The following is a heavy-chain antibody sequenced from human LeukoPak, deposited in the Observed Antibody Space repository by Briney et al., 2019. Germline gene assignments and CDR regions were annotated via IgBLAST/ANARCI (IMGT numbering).Heavy chain of an antibody. CDR2: ISSSSSYI. D-gene: IGHD1-26*01. J-gene: IGHJ4*02. Sequence: PGGSLRLSCAASGFTFSSYSMNWVRQAPGKGLEWVSSISSSSSYIYYADSVKSRFTISRDNAKNSLYLQMNSLRAEDTAVYYCARVQKASGATTPLFRYWGQGTLVTVSS. CDR3: ARVQKASGATTPLFRY. CDR1: GFTFSSYS. V-gene: IGHV3-21*01.